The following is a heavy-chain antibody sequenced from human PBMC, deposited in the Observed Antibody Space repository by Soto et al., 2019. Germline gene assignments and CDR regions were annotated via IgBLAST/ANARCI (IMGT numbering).Heavy chain of an antibody. D-gene: IGHD3-22*01. Sequence: SVKVSCKASGGTFSSYAISWVRQAPGQGLEWMGGIIPIFGTANYAQKFQGRVTITADESTSTAYMGLSSLRSEDTAVYYCARDRYYYDSSGYVDAFDIWGQGTMVTVSS. V-gene: IGHV1-69*13. CDR1: GGTFSSYA. CDR2: IIPIFGTA. CDR3: ARDRYYYDSSGYVDAFDI. J-gene: IGHJ3*02.